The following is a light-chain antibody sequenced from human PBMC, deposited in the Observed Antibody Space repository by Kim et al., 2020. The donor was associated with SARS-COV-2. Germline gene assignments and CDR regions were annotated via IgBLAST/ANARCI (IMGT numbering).Light chain of an antibody. Sequence: ALGQTVNIKCQGDSLRTYFATWYQQKPGQAPVVVLYGRNRRPSGIPDRFSGSNSVNTDSLTITGAQAEDEADYFCSSRDNSLNHVVFGGGTQLTVL. CDR3: SSRDNSLNHVV. J-gene: IGLJ2*01. CDR2: GRN. V-gene: IGLV3-19*01. CDR1: SLRTYF.